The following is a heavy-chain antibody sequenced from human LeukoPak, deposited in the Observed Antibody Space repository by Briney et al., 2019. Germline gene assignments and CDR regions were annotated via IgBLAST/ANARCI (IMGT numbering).Heavy chain of an antibody. CDR1: GGSISSGDYY. D-gene: IGHD7-27*01. J-gene: IGHJ4*02. V-gene: IGHV4-30-2*01. CDR3: ARFSPRAMGNYFDF. CDR2: IYPRGST. Sequence: SETLSLTCTVSGGSISSGDYYWSWIRQPPGKGLEWIGYIYPRGSTYYNPSLKSRVTMSLDRSANQFSLNLSSVTAADTAVYYCARFSPRAMGNYFDFWGQGTLVTVS.